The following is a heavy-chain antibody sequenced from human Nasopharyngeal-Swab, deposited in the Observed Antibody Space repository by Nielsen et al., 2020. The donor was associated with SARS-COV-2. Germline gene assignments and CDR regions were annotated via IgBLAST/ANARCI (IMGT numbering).Heavy chain of an antibody. CDR3: AKDRDSGDDSDDYYHYYGMDV. Sequence: GESLKLSCAASGFPFNTYAINWVRQAPGKGLAWVSVISGSDYSTKYADSVKGRFNISRDNSKNTVNLQMNSLRAEDTAIYYCAKDRDSGDDSDDYYHYYGMDVWGQGTTVTVSS. CDR1: GFPFNTYA. D-gene: IGHD5-12*01. CDR2: ISGSDYST. V-gene: IGHV3-23*01. J-gene: IGHJ6*02.